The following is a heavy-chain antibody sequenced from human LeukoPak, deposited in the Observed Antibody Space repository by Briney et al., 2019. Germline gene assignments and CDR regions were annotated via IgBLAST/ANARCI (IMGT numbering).Heavy chain of an antibody. J-gene: IGHJ4*02. D-gene: IGHD1-26*01. CDR2: IKSDGSEK. CDR3: ARGGRVGASDY. Sequence: PGGSLRLSCAASGFTFSSFWMTWVRQAPGKGLEWVANIKSDGSEKFYVDSVKGRFTISRDNAKNSLYLQMNSLRVEDTAVYYCARGGRVGASDYWGQGTLVTVSS. CDR1: GFTFSSFW. V-gene: IGHV3-7*01.